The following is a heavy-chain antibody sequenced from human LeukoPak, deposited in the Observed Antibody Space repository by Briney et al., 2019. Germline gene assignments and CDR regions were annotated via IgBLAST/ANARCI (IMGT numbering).Heavy chain of an antibody. V-gene: IGHV1-69*01. Sequence: SVKVSCKASGGTFSSYAISWVRQAPGQGLEWMGGIIPIFGTANYAQKFQGRVTITADESTSTAYMELSSLRSEDTAVYYCAMTYYYDSSGYYKPEYYYYYGMDVWGQGTTVTVSS. D-gene: IGHD3-22*01. CDR1: GGTFSSYA. CDR3: AMTYYYDSSGYYKPEYYYYYGMDV. CDR2: IIPIFGTA. J-gene: IGHJ6*02.